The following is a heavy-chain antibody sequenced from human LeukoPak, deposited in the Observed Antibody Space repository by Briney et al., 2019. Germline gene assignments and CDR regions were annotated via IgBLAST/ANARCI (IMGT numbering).Heavy chain of an antibody. CDR1: QFNFSNYW. CDR3: ARDESGDNDAFDT. Sequence: GGSLRLSCTASQFNFSNYWMHWVRQAPGKGLEWVSRINTDMTSPTYADSVKGRFTISRGNAKNSLYLQMNSLRVEDTAVYYCARDESGDNDAFDTWGQGTMVTVSS. CDR2: INTDMTSP. V-gene: IGHV3-74*03. J-gene: IGHJ3*02. D-gene: IGHD2-21*01.